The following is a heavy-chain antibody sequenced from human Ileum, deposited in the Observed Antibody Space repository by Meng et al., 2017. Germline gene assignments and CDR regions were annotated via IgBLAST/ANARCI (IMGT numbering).Heavy chain of an antibody. CDR3: ARHDVVPVIRHGFDP. V-gene: IGHV4-59*08. CDR1: GGSIKNYY. CDR2: IYNSATT. Sequence: QVHLQESGPGLVTPSETLSLTCTVSGGSIKNYYWSWIRQSPGKGLEWIGYIYNSATTMYSPSLKSRVTISEDMSKNQFSLKPNSVTAADTAMYYCARHDVVPVIRHGFDPWGQGTLVTVSS. D-gene: IGHD3-16*02. J-gene: IGHJ5*02.